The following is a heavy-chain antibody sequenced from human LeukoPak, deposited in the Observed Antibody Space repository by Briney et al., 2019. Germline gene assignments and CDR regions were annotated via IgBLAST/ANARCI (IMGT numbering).Heavy chain of an antibody. CDR3: ARGGDYRHYYCGMDV. V-gene: IGHV3-30-3*01. J-gene: IGHJ6*02. CDR2: ISYDGSNK. D-gene: IGHD4-17*01. CDR1: GFTFSSYA. Sequence: GGSLRLSCAASGFTFSSYAMHWVRQAPGKGLEWVAVISYDGSNKYYADSVKGRFTISRDNSKNTLYLQMNSLRAEDTAVYYCARGGDYRHYYCGMDVWGQGTTVTVSS.